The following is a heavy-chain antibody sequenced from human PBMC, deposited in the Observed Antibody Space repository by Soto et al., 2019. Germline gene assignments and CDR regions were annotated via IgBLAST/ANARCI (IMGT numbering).Heavy chain of an antibody. V-gene: IGHV3-11*05. CDR1: GFTFSNHY. J-gene: IGHJ4*02. Sequence: QVQLVESGGGLVKPGGSLRLSCVASGFTFSNHYMSWIRQAPGKGLESLSYISGSSSDTNYADSVKGRFTISRDNAKNSLYLQMNSLRAEDTAVYYCATGPRWLGHWGQGTLVIVSS. CDR3: ATGPRWLGH. CDR2: ISGSSSDT. D-gene: IGHD3-10*01.